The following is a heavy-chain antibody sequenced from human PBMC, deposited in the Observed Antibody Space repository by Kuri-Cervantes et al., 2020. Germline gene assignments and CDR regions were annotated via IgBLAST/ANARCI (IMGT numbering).Heavy chain of an antibody. D-gene: IGHD6-13*01. J-gene: IGHJ6*02. Sequence: ASVKVSCKVSGYTLTELSMHWVRQAPGKGLEWMGGFDPEDGETIYAQKFQGRVTMTEDTSTDTAYMELSSLRSEDTAVYYCARGGEKVAAAGTSYYYYGMDVWGQGTTVTVSS. CDR1: GYTLTELS. CDR3: ARGGEKVAAAGTSYYYYGMDV. V-gene: IGHV1-24*01. CDR2: FDPEDGET.